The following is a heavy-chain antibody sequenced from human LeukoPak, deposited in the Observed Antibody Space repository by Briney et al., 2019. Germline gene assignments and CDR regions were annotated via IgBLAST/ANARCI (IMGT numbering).Heavy chain of an antibody. Sequence: PGTSLRLSCAASGFAFNTYAMHWVRQAPGKGLEWVTLIWHDGSHKFYIDSVRGRFTISRDNSKNTVYLQMNGLRAEDTAVYYCAREIFGLGSYPDFWGQGTLVTVSS. CDR2: IWHDGSHK. CDR3: AREIFGLGSYPDF. D-gene: IGHD3-10*01. J-gene: IGHJ4*02. V-gene: IGHV3-33*01. CDR1: GFAFNTYA.